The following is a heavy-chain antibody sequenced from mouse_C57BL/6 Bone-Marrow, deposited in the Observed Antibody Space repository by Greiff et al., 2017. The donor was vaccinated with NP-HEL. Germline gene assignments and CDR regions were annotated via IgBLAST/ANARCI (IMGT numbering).Heavy chain of an antibody. CDR1: GYTFTSYG. D-gene: IGHD2-4*01. J-gene: IGHJ2*01. V-gene: IGHV1-81*01. CDR2: IYPRSGNT. CDR3: ARRGGLRRPYFDY. Sequence: VQIQQSGAELARPGASVKLSCKASGYTFTSYGISWVKQRTGQGLEWIGEIYPRSGNTYYNEKFKGKATLTADKSSSTAYMELRSLTSEDSAVYFCARRGGLRRPYFDYWGQGTTLTVSS.